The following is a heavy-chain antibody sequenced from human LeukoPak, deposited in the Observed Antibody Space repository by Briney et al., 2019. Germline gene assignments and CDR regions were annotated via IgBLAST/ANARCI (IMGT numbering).Heavy chain of an antibody. CDR1: GYTLSELS. D-gene: IGHD3-3*01. J-gene: IGHJ4*02. CDR2: FDPEDGET. Sequence: ASAKVSCKVSGYTLSELSMHWVRQAPGKGLEWRGGFDPEDGETIYAQKFQGRVTMTEDTSTDTAYMELSSLRSEDTAVYYCARDPYDFWSGYWHDWGQGTLVTVSS. V-gene: IGHV1-24*01. CDR3: ARDPYDFWSGYWHD.